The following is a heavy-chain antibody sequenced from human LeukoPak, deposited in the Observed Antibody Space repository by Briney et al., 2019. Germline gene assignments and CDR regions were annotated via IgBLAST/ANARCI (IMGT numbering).Heavy chain of an antibody. J-gene: IGHJ6*03. CDR1: GGSFSGYY. D-gene: IGHD1-1*01. Sequence: SETLSLTCAVYGGSFSGYYWSWIRQPPGKGLEGIGEINHSGSTNYNPSLKSRATISVDTSKKQFSLKLRSVTAADTAVYYCARGPHPGNNYYYYMDVWGKGTTVTVSS. V-gene: IGHV4-34*01. CDR2: INHSGST. CDR3: ARGPHPGNNYYYYMDV.